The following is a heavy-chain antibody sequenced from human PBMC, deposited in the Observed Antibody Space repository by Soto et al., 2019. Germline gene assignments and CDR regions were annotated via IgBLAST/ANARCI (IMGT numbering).Heavy chain of an antibody. Sequence: EVQLVESGGGLVQPGGSLRLSCAASGFTFSSYSMNWVRQAPGKGLEGVSYISSSSSTIYYADSVKGRITISRDNAKNSLYMQMNSLRDEDTAVYYCARDPGNSYGPPDYWGQGTLVTVSS. V-gene: IGHV3-48*02. J-gene: IGHJ4*02. CDR3: ARDPGNSYGPPDY. CDR1: GFTFSSYS. CDR2: ISSSSSTI. D-gene: IGHD5-18*01.